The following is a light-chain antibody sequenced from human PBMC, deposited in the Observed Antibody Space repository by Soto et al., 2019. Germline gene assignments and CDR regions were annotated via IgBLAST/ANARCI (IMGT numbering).Light chain of an antibody. CDR1: SSDVGGYNY. J-gene: IGLJ1*01. CDR3: CSYAGSYSDV. Sequence: QSALTQPRSVSGSPGQSVTISCTGTSSDVGGYNYVSWYQQHPGKAPKFMIYDVSKRPSGVPDRFSGSKSGNTASLTISGLQAEDEADYYCCSYAGSYSDVFGIGTKLTVL. V-gene: IGLV2-11*01. CDR2: DVS.